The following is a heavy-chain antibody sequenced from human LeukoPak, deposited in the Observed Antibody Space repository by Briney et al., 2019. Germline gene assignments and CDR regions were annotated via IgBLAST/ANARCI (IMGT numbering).Heavy chain of an antibody. CDR2: IVGSGGST. J-gene: IGHJ4*02. Sequence: QPGASLRLSCAASGFTFSNYAMSWVRQAPGKGLEWVSAIVGSGGSTYYADSVKGRFSISRDNSKNTLFLQMNSLRVEDTALYYCSKWGVYDVLTGYYDSDFWGQGTLVTVSS. CDR3: SKWGVYDVLTGYYDSDF. D-gene: IGHD3-9*01. CDR1: GFTFSNYA. V-gene: IGHV3-23*01.